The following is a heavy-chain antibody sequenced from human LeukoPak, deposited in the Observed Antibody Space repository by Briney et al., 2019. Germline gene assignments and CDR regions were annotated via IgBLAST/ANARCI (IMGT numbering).Heavy chain of an antibody. D-gene: IGHD3-10*01. CDR3: AKTVVFYFDY. J-gene: IGHJ4*02. CDR1: GFTFGSYG. CDR2: ISYDGSNK. V-gene: IGHV3-30*18. Sequence: PGRSLRLSCAASGFTFGSYGMHWVRQAPGKGLEWVAVISYDGSNKYYADSVKGRFTISRDNSKNTLYLQMNSLRAEDTAVYYCAKTVVFYFDYWDQGTLVTVSS.